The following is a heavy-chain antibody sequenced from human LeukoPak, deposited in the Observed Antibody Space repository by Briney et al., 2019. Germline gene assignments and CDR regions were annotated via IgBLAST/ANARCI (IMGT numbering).Heavy chain of an antibody. D-gene: IGHD4-11*01. CDR1: GFIVSINY. Sequence: PAGGSLRLSCAASGFIVSINYMSWVRQAPEKGLEWVSAISVTGGSTYYADSVKGRFTISRDNSKNTLYLQMNSLRAEDTAVYYCAKDGPLSNPSPFDYWGQGTLVTVSS. V-gene: IGHV3-23*01. CDR2: ISVTGGST. J-gene: IGHJ4*02. CDR3: AKDGPLSNPSPFDY.